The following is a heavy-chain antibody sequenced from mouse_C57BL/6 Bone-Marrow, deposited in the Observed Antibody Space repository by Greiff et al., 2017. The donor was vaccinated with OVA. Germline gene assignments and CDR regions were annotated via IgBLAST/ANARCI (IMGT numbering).Heavy chain of an antibody. CDR3: ARPLYYDYDDYAMDY. CDR1: GYAFSSSW. Sequence: VKLMESGPELVKPGASVKISCKASGYAFSSSWMNWVKQRPGKGLEWIGRIYPGDGDTNYNGKFKGKATLTADKSSSTAYMQLSSLTSEDSAVYFCARPLYYDYDDYAMDYWGQGTSVTVSS. CDR2: IYPGDGDT. V-gene: IGHV1-82*01. D-gene: IGHD2-4*01. J-gene: IGHJ4*01.